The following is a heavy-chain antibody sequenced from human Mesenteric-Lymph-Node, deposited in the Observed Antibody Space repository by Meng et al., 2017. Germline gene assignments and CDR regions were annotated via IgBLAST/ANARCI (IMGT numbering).Heavy chain of an antibody. CDR2: LSGSGASAT. Sequence: GESLKISCTASGFIFADYAISWFRHVPGKGLEWVSGLSGSGASATYNADFVQGRFTISRDDSMNILYLQMDNLRVEDTALYYCVKGQSRGELGVFDYWGQGTLVTVSS. J-gene: IGHJ4*02. CDR1: GFIFADYA. CDR3: VKGQSRGELGVFDY. V-gene: IGHV3-23*01. D-gene: IGHD1-26*01.